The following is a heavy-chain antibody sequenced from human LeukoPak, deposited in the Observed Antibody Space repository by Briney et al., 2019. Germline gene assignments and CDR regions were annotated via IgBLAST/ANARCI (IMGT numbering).Heavy chain of an antibody. V-gene: IGHV4-39*07. J-gene: IGHJ5*02. CDR2: IYYSGST. CDR3: ARERIVVVVAANWFDP. CDR1: GGSISSSSYY. Sequence: SETLSLTCTVSGGSISSSSYYWGWIRQPPGKGLEWIGSIYYSGSTYYNPSLKSRVTISVDTSKNQFSLKLSSVTAADTAVYYCARERIVVVVAANWFDPWGQGTLVTVSS. D-gene: IGHD2-15*01.